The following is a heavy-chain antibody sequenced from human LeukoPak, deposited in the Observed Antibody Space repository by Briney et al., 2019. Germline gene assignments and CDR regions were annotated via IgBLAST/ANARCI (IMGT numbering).Heavy chain of an antibody. CDR1: GFTFGNAW. J-gene: IGHJ4*02. V-gene: IGHV3-15*01. CDR3: TTVSLIYSGYDWYIDY. D-gene: IGHD5-12*01. CDR2: IKSKTDGGTT. Sequence: GGSLRLSCAASGFTFGNAWMSWVRQAPGKGLEWVGRIKSKTDGGTTDYAAPVKGRFTISRDDSKNTLYLQMNSLKTEDTAVYYCTTVSLIYSGYDWYIDYWGQGTLVTVSS.